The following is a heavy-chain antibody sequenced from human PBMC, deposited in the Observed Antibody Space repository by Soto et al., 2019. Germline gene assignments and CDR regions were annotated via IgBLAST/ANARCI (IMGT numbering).Heavy chain of an antibody. CDR2: IYPGDSDT. Sequence: GESLKICFKGSGYIFTSYWIGWVRQMPGKGLEWMGIIYPGDSDTRYSPSFQGQVTISADKSISTAYLQWSSLKASDTAMYYCARNGGYDSSGYPRDAFDIWGQGTMVTVSS. D-gene: IGHD3-22*01. CDR1: GYIFTSYW. V-gene: IGHV5-51*01. CDR3: ARNGGYDSSGYPRDAFDI. J-gene: IGHJ3*02.